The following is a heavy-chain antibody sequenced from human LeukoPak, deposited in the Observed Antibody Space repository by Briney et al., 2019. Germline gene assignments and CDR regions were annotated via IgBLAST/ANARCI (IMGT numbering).Heavy chain of an antibody. CDR1: GYTFTGYY. D-gene: IGHD3-9*01. J-gene: IGHJ4*02. CDR3: ARDFDYSAG. Sequence: ASVKVSCKASGYTFTGYYMHWVRQAPGQGLEWMGWINPNSGGTNYAQKFQGRVTMTRDTSISTAYMGLSRLRSDDTAIYYCARDFDYSAGWGQGTLVTVSS. CDR2: INPNSGGT. V-gene: IGHV1-2*02.